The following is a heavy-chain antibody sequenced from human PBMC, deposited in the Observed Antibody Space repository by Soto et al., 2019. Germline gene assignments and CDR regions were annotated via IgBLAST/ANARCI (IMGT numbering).Heavy chain of an antibody. CDR1: GFTFSSYA. D-gene: IGHD4-4*01. Sequence: EVQLLESGGGLVQPGGSLRLSCAASGFTFSSYAMNWVRQAPGKGLEWVSVISGSGDSTYYADSVKGRFTISRDNSKNTLYLQMNSLRSEDTDVYDCARRNSGWYFDLWGRGTLVTVSS. J-gene: IGHJ2*01. CDR2: ISGSGDST. V-gene: IGHV3-23*01. CDR3: ARRNSGWYFDL.